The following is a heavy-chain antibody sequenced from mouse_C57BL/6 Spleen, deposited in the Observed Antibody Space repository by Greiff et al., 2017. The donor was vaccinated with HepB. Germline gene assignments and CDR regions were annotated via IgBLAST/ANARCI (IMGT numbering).Heavy chain of an antibody. CDR3: ARAPSSDWYFDV. CDR1: GFTFSDYY. CDR2: INYDGSST. D-gene: IGHD1-1*01. Sequence: EVHLVESAGGLVQPGSSMKLSCTASGFTFSDYYMAWVRQVPEKGLEWVANINYDGSSTYYLDSLKSRFIISRDNAKNILYLQMSSLKSEDTATYYCARAPSSDWYFDVWGTGTTVTVSS. J-gene: IGHJ1*03. V-gene: IGHV5-16*01.